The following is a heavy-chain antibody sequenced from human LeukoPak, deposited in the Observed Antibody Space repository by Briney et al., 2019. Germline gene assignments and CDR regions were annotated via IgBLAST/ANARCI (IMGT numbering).Heavy chain of an antibody. V-gene: IGHV4-59*08. CDR1: GGSISSYY. CDR3: ARGRYSSGWFFSAQNFDY. J-gene: IGHJ4*02. CDR2: IYYSGST. D-gene: IGHD6-13*01. Sequence: SETLSLTCTVSGGSISSYYWSWIRQPPGKGLEWIGYIYYSGSTNYNPSLKSRVTISVDTSKNQVSLKLNSVTAADTAVYYCARGRYSSGWFFSAQNFDYWGQGTLVTVSS.